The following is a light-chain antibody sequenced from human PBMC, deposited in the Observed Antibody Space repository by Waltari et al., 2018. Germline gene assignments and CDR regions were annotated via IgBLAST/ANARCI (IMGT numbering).Light chain of an antibody. Sequence: QSVLTQPPSVSAAPGQKVTISCSGSSSNIGNNYVSWYQQLPGTAPKLLIYENTKRPSGIPDRFSGPKSGTSATLSITGLQTGDEADYYCGTWDSSLSAGVFGGGTKLTVL. CDR3: GTWDSSLSAGV. CDR2: ENT. J-gene: IGLJ2*01. CDR1: SSNIGNNY. V-gene: IGLV1-51*02.